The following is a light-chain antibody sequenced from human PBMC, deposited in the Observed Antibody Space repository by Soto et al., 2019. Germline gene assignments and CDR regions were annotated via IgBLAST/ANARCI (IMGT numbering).Light chain of an antibody. Sequence: DIQMTQSPSSLSAAVGDRVTITCRASQEISNRLAWFQQKPGKPPKSLIYDASSLQSGVPSKFSGSGSGTDFTLTISSLQSDDFATYYCQQYHNYPVTFGGGTKVEIK. V-gene: IGKV1-16*02. CDR2: DAS. J-gene: IGKJ4*01. CDR1: QEISNR. CDR3: QQYHNYPVT.